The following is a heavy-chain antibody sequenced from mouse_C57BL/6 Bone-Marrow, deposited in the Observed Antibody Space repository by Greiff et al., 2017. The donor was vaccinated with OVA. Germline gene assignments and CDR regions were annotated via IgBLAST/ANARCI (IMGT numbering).Heavy chain of an antibody. V-gene: IGHV1-82*01. Sequence: VQLQQSGPELVKPGASVKISCKASGYAFSSSWMNWVKQRPGKGLEWIGRIYPGDGDTNYNGKFQGKATLTADKSSSTAYMQLSSLTSEDSAVYFCAGGYYYAMDYWGQGTSVTVSS. J-gene: IGHJ4*01. CDR3: AGGYYYAMDY. CDR1: GYAFSSSW. CDR2: IYPGDGDT. D-gene: IGHD3-1*01.